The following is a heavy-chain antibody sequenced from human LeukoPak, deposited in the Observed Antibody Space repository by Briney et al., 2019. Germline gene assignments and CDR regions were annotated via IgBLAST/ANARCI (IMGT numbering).Heavy chain of an antibody. CDR1: GGSISSYY. Sequence: SETLSLTCTVSGGSISSYYWSWIRQPPGKGLEWIGYIYYSGSTNYNPSLKSRVTISVDTSKNQFSLKLSSVTAADTAVYYCARGGVVVPAAIRYNWFDPWGQGTLVTVSS. J-gene: IGHJ5*02. D-gene: IGHD2-2*02. CDR3: ARGGVVVPAAIRYNWFDP. CDR2: IYYSGST. V-gene: IGHV4-59*01.